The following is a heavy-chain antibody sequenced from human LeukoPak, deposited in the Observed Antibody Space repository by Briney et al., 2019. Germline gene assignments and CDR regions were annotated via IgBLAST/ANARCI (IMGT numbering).Heavy chain of an antibody. J-gene: IGHJ6*02. CDR1: GFTFSSYS. CDR3: ARDHRALYGMDV. CDR2: ISISSSTI. V-gene: IGHV3-48*02. Sequence: QPGGSLRLSCVASGFTFSSYSMNWVRQAPGKGLEWVSYISISSSTIYYADSVKGRFTISRDNAKNSLYLQMNSLRDEDTAVYYCARDHRALYGMDVWGQGTTVTVSS.